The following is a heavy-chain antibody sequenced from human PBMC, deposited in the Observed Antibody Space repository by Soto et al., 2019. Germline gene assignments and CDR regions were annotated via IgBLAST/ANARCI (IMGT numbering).Heavy chain of an antibody. Sequence: EVQVVESAGGLVKPGGSLRLSCNFTFSMYSMNWVRQAPGKGLEWVASISSGSAFIKYADSVKGRFSISRDNAKNSVSLQMNSLRAEDTAMYYCTRDQGGSYDSWFDPWGRGTLVTVSS. V-gene: IGHV3-21*01. CDR2: ISSGSAFI. J-gene: IGHJ5*02. D-gene: IGHD1-26*01. CDR3: TRDQGGSYDSWFDP. CDR1: FTFSMYS.